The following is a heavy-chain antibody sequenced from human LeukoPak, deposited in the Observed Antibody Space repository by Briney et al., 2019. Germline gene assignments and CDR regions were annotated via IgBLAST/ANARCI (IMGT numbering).Heavy chain of an antibody. Sequence: SETLSLTCSVSGGSISSGGYYWGWIRQPPGKGLEWIGSIYFSGSAYYNPSLKSRVTISVDTSKNQFSLKLSSVTAADTAVYYCARVRYQLTYWNWFDPWGQGTLVTVSS. V-gene: IGHV4-39*07. CDR3: ARVRYQLTYWNWFDP. CDR1: GGSISSGGYY. D-gene: IGHD2-2*01. J-gene: IGHJ5*02. CDR2: IYFSGSA.